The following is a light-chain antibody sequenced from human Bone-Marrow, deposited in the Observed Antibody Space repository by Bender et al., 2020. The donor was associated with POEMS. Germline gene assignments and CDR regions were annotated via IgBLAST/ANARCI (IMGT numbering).Light chain of an antibody. J-gene: IGLJ3*02. V-gene: IGLV2-11*01. CDR1: SSDIGGYNY. Sequence: QSALTQPPSASGSPGQSVTISCIGSSSDIGGYNYVSWYQQPPGKAPKLLIYDVSQRPSGVPDRFSGSKSGNTASLSISGLQAEDEADYYCCSYAGSYSNWVFGGGTTLTVL. CDR3: CSYAGSYSNWV. CDR2: DVS.